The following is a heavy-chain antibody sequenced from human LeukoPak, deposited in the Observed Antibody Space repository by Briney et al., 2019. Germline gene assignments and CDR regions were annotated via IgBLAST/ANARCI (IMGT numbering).Heavy chain of an antibody. V-gene: IGHV1-2*02. CDR3: GRNPREAGNWFDP. CDR2: INPENGIT. Sequence: ASVKVSCKASGYTFTGHYIHWVRQAPGQGLEWMGWINPENGITNSAEKFQGRVTMTRDTSIRIAYMELSRLRSDDTAVYYYGRNPREAGNWFDPWGQGTLVTVSS. J-gene: IGHJ5*02. CDR1: GYTFTGHY.